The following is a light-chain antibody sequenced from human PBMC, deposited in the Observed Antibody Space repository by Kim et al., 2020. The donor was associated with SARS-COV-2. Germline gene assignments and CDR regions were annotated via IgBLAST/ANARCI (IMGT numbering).Light chain of an antibody. CDR1: QDISNY. V-gene: IGKV1-33*01. CDR3: QQYNYLPPLFT. Sequence: DIQMTQSPSSLSASVGDRVTITCQASQDISNYLNWYQQKPGKAPKLLIYDASKLRRGVPSRFSGSGSGTDFTFTIASLQPEDIATYYCQQYNYLPPLFTFGPGTKVDIK. CDR2: DAS. J-gene: IGKJ3*01.